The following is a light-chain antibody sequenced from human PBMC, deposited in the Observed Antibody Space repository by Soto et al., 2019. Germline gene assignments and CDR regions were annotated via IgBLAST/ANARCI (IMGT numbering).Light chain of an antibody. CDR1: SSDIGAYEH. Sequence: QSALTQPSSMSGSPGQSITISCTGTSSDIGAYEHVSWYQQRPGRAPKVLIYDVRIRPSEVSNRFSGSKSGDTASLTISGLLDEDEEVYYCCSTTTTSSVVLFG. CDR2: DVR. CDR3: CSTTTTSSVVL. V-gene: IGLV2-14*03. J-gene: IGLJ2*01.